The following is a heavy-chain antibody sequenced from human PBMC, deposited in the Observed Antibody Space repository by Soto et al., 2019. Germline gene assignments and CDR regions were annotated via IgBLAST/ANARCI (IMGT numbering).Heavy chain of an antibody. J-gene: IGHJ3*02. Sequence: SLRLSCAASGFTFSSYGMHWVRQAPGKGLEWVAVISYDGSNKYYADSVKGRFTISRDNSKNTLYLQMNSLRAEDTAVYYCAKLGYYDAFDIWGQGTMVTVSS. CDR1: GFTFSSYG. D-gene: IGHD3-10*01. CDR2: ISYDGSNK. CDR3: AKLGYYDAFDI. V-gene: IGHV3-30*18.